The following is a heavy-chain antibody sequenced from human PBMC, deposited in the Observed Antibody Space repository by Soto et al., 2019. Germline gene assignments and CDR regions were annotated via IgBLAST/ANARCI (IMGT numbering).Heavy chain of an antibody. CDR2: IRSKANSYAT. D-gene: IGHD1-26*01. J-gene: IGHJ4*02. CDR3: ARLWSEREPNFDY. Sequence: EVQLVESGGGLVQPGGSLKLSCAASGYTFSDSAMHWVRQASGKGLEWVGRIRSKANSYATVYAASMKGRFTISRDDLKNTAYLQMNSLKTEDTAVYYCARLWSEREPNFDYWGQGTLVSVSS. CDR1: GYTFSDSA. V-gene: IGHV3-73*02.